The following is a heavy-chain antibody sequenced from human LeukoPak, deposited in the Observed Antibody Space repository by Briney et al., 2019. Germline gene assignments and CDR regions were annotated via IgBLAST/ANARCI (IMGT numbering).Heavy chain of an antibody. CDR1: GGSISTYY. Sequence: PSETLSLTCTVSGGSISTYYWSWIRQPPGKGLEWIGYIYYTGSTEHNPSLKSRVTLSVDTSKNQFSLRLNSVTAADTAVYYCARSYGSGNYFDYWGQGTLSPSPQ. V-gene: IGHV4-59*01. CDR3: ARSYGSGNYFDY. CDR2: IYYTGST. D-gene: IGHD3-10*01. J-gene: IGHJ4*02.